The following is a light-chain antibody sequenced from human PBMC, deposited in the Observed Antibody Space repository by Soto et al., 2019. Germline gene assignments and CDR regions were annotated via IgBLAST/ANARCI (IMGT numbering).Light chain of an antibody. Sequence: DFQRTQSPSTLSASGGDRVTITCRPSEIINSYLAWYQQKQGKXPRLLIFAASTLQSGVPSRFSGDGVGTHFTITISSLKPEDFETYYCQQSESYPLTFRGGTKVDNK. J-gene: IGKJ4*01. CDR3: QQSESYPLT. V-gene: IGKV1-5*01. CDR1: EIINSY. CDR2: AAS.